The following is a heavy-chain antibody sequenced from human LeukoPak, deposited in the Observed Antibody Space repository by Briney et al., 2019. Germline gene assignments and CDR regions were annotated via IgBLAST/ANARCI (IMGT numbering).Heavy chain of an antibody. V-gene: IGHV3-23*01. CDR1: GFTFSSYG. Sequence: GGSLRLSCAASGFTFSSYGMSWVRQAPGKGLEWVSAISGSGGSTYYADSVKGRFTISRDNPKNTLYLQMNSLRAEDTAVYYCAKFGITMVRGVISNFDYWGQGTLVTVSS. D-gene: IGHD3-10*01. CDR2: ISGSGGST. J-gene: IGHJ4*02. CDR3: AKFGITMVRGVISNFDY.